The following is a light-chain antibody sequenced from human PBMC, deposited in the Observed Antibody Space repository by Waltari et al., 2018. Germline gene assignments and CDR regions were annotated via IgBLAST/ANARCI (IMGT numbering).Light chain of an antibody. V-gene: IGKV3-20*01. Sequence: EIVLTQSPSTLSLSPGERATLSCRASQSVGGFLAWYQQKPGQAPRLLIYHASSRATGIPDRFSGSGSGTDFSLTISGLEPEDFAVYYCQKYVNLPATFGQGTKVEIK. CDR2: HAS. J-gene: IGKJ1*01. CDR3: QKYVNLPAT. CDR1: QSVGGF.